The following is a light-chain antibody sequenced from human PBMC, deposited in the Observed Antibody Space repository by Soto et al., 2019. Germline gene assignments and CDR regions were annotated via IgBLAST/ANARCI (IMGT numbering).Light chain of an antibody. Sequence: EIXLTQSASFLXACVGDGLSMXCRASQGISSYLPWYQQRPERARKLLIYAASTLQSGGPSSFSGSGSATEFTRTISSLQPEDFATYYCQQLNSYPITFGQGTRLEIK. V-gene: IGKV1-9*01. J-gene: IGKJ5*01. CDR2: AAS. CDR1: QGISSY. CDR3: QQLNSYPIT.